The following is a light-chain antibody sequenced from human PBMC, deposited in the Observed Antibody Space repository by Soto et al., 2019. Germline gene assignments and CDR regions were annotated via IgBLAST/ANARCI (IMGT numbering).Light chain of an antibody. CDR1: QSVSSSY. V-gene: IGKV3D-20*02. CDR3: QQRSNWIT. CDR2: GAS. Sequence: EIVLTQSPGTLSLSPGERATLSCRASQSVSSSYLAWYQQKPGQAPRLRIYGASSRATGIPDRFSGSGSGTDFTLSISRLEPEDFAVYYCQQRSNWITFGQGTRLEIK. J-gene: IGKJ5*01.